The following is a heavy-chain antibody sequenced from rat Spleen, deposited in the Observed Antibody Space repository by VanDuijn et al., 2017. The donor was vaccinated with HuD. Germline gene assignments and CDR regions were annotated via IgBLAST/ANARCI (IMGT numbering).Heavy chain of an antibody. J-gene: IGHJ2*01. D-gene: IGHD1-11*01. CDR1: GFTFSRFP. CDR2: ISPNDGNS. Sequence: EVQLVESGGGLVQPGRSLKLSCTPSGFTFSRFPMAWVRQAPTKGLEWVATISPNDGNSYLRDSVKGRFTISRDIAKNTLYLQMNSLRSEDTATYYCARHNYGGYPPFDYWGQGVMVTVSS. V-gene: IGHV5-46*01. CDR3: ARHNYGGYPPFDY.